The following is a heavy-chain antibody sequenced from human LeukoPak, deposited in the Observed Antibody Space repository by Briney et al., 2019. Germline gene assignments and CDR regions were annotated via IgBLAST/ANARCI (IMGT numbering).Heavy chain of an antibody. Sequence: SETLSLTCTVSGDSISSYYWSWIRQPPGKGLEWIGYIYYSGSTYYNPSLKSRVTISVDTSKNQFSLKLSSVTAADTAVYYCARADFWSGYYTQDPQLYYHMDVWSKGTTVTVSS. CDR2: IYYSGST. D-gene: IGHD3-3*01. V-gene: IGHV4-30-4*08. CDR3: ARADFWSGYYTQDPQLYYHMDV. CDR1: GDSISSYY. J-gene: IGHJ6*03.